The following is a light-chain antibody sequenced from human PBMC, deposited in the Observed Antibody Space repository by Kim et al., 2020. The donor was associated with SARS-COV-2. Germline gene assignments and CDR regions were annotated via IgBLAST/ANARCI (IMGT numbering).Light chain of an antibody. V-gene: IGLV2-14*03. CDR2: DVS. Sequence: GQSITISCTGNSSDIGDYNYVSWYQQDPGRAPKLMIYDVSKRPSGVSNRFSGSKSGNTASLTISGRQAEDEAGYYCSSYTSTNTLVFGPGTKVTVL. CDR1: SSDIGDYNY. J-gene: IGLJ1*01. CDR3: SSYTSTNTLV.